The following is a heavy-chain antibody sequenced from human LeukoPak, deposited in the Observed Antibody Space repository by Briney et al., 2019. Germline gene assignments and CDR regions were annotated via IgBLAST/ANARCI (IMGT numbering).Heavy chain of an antibody. CDR2: IYYSGST. CDR1: GGSISSNNW. CDR3: ASGYYYDSSGYHDAFDI. D-gene: IGHD3-22*01. Sequence: SGTLSLTCAVSGGSISSNNWWGWVRQPPGKGLEWIGSIYYSGSTYYNPSLKSRVTISVDTSKNQFSLKLSSVTAADTAVYYCASGYYYDSSGYHDAFDIWGQGTMVTVSS. J-gene: IGHJ3*02. V-gene: IGHV4-4*02.